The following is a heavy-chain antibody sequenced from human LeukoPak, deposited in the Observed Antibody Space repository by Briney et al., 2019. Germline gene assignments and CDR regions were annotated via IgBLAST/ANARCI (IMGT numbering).Heavy chain of an antibody. V-gene: IGHV3-48*03. CDR2: ISSSGSTI. D-gene: IGHD4-17*01. CDR3: ARDTGYRDYGDRYYGMDV. J-gene: IGHJ6*02. Sequence: GGSLRLSCAASGFTFSSYEMNWVRQAPGKGLEWVSYISSSGSTIYYADSVKGRFTISRDYAKNSLYLQMNSLRAEDTAVYYCARDTGYRDYGDRYYGMDVWGQGTTVTVSS. CDR1: GFTFSSYE.